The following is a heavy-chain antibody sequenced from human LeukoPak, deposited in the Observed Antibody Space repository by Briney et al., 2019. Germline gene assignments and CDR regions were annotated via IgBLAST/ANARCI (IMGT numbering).Heavy chain of an antibody. V-gene: IGHV3-21*01. D-gene: IGHD1-26*01. CDR2: IGSSSSSI. Sequence: AGGSLRLSCAASGFTFSSYSMNWVRQAPGKGLEWVSSIGSSSSSIYYADSVKGRFTISRDNAKNSLYLQMNNLRAEDRPVYYCAREEGEAFDILRQRTMVTVSS. CDR1: GFTFSSYS. J-gene: IGHJ3*02. CDR3: AREEGEAFDI.